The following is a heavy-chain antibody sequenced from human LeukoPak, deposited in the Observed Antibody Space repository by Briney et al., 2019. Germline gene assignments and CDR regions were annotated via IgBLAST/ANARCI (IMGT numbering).Heavy chain of an antibody. CDR2: ISAYNGNT. D-gene: IGHD2-2*01. Sequence: ASVKVSCKASGYTFTSYGISWVRPAPGQGLEWMGWISAYNGNTNYAQKLQGRVTMTTDTSTSTAYMELRSLRSDDTAVYYCARAGAPLVVPAANFDYWGQGTLVTVSS. V-gene: IGHV1-18*04. J-gene: IGHJ4*02. CDR1: GYTFTSYG. CDR3: ARAGAPLVVPAANFDY.